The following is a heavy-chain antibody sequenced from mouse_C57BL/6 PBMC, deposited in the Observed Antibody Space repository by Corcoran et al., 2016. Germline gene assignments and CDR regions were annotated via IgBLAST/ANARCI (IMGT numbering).Heavy chain of an antibody. V-gene: IGHV1-26*01. CDR1: GYTFTDYY. CDR2: INPNNGGT. J-gene: IGHJ4*01. CDR3: ARIYYGSSYGYAMDY. D-gene: IGHD1-1*01. Sequence: EVQLQQSGPELVKPGASVKISCKASGYTFTDYYMNWVKQSHGKSLEWIGDINPNNGGTSYNQKFKGKATLTVDKSSSTAYMELRSLTSEDSAVYYCARIYYGSSYGYAMDYWGQGTSVTVSS.